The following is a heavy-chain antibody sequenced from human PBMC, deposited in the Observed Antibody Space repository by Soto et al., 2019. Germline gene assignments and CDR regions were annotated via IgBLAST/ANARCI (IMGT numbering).Heavy chain of an antibody. CDR2: ISSSSSYI. Sequence: GSLRLSCAASGFTFSSYSMNWVRQAPGKGLEWVSSISSSSSYIYYADSVKGRFTISRDDAKNSLYLQMNSLRAEDTAVYYCARAGEYSSSYFDYSGQGTLVTVS. CDR3: ARAGEYSSSYFDY. J-gene: IGHJ4*02. D-gene: IGHD6-6*01. V-gene: IGHV3-21*01. CDR1: GFTFSSYS.